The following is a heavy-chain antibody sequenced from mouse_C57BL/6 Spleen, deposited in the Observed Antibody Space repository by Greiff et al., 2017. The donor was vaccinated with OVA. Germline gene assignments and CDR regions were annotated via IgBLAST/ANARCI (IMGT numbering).Heavy chain of an antibody. CDR2: INPNNGGT. V-gene: IGHV1-18*01. D-gene: IGHD2-4*01. CDR3: ARPYYDYPYYFDY. CDR1: GYTFTDYN. Sequence: VQLKESGPELVKPGASVKIPCKASGYTFTDYNMDWVKQSHGKSLEWIGDINPNNGGTIYNQKFKGKATLTVDKSSSTAYMELRSLTSEDTAVYYCARPYYDYPYYFDYWGQGTTLTVSS. J-gene: IGHJ2*01.